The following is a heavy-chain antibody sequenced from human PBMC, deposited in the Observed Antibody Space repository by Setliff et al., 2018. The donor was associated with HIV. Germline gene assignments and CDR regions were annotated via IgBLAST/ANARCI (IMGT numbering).Heavy chain of an antibody. CDR3: VRDNYYNFWSGYWGMDV. J-gene: IGHJ6*02. CDR1: GGSFSGYY. Sequence: SETLSLTCAVYGGSFSGYYWSWIRQPPGKGLEWIGEINHSGSTSYNPSLKSRVTISVDTSKNQFSLKLSSVTAADTAVYYCVRDNYYNFWSGYWGMDVWGQGTTVTVSS. V-gene: IGHV4-34*01. CDR2: INHSGST. D-gene: IGHD3-3*01.